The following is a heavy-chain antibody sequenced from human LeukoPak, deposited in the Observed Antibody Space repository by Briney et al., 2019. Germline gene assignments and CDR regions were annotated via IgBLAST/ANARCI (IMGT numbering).Heavy chain of an antibody. V-gene: IGHV4-39*01. D-gene: IGHD3-22*01. CDR2: IYYSGST. J-gene: IGHJ6*02. Sequence: PSETLSLTCTVSGGSVSSRSYYWGWIRQPPGKGLEWIGSIYYSGSTYYNPSLKSRVTISVDTSKNQFSLKLSSVTAADTAVYYCARLDSSGYYTPDVWGQGTTVTVSS. CDR3: ARLDSSGYYTPDV. CDR1: GGSVSSRSYY.